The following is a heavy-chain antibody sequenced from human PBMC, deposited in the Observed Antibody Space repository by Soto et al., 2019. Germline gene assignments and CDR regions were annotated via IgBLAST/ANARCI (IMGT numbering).Heavy chain of an antibody. Sequence: QVQLVQSGAEVKKPGASVKVSCKASGYTFTSYYMHWVRQAPGQGLEWMGIINPSGGSTSYAQKFKGRVTMTRDTSTSKVYMELSSLRSEDKAVYYCAREYNSSGGPDAFDIWGQGTMVTGSS. D-gene: IGHD6-19*01. CDR1: GYTFTSYY. J-gene: IGHJ3*02. CDR3: AREYNSSGGPDAFDI. V-gene: IGHV1-46*01. CDR2: INPSGGST.